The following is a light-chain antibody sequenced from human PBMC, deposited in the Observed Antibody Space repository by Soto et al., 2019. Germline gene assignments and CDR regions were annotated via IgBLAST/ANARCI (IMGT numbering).Light chain of an antibody. CDR1: QTISRF. V-gene: IGKV1-39*01. CDR2: DAS. CDR3: QQSVSTPLT. J-gene: IGKJ2*01. Sequence: DIQMTQSPSSLSASVGDRVTITCRASQTISRFLNWYQWKPGKAPKFLIHDASNLQSGVPTRFSGSGSGTDFTLSISSLQPEDFATYYCQQSVSTPLTFGQGTKLEIK.